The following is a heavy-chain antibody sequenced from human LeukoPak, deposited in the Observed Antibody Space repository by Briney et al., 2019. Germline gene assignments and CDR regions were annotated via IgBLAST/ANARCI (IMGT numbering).Heavy chain of an antibody. CDR2: IYHSGST. D-gene: IGHD4/OR15-4a*01. CDR3: ARGPYGASISNWFDP. CDR1: GYSISSGYY. J-gene: IGHJ5*02. V-gene: IGHV4-38-2*02. Sequence: SETLSLTCTVSGYSISSGYYWGWMRQPPGKGLEWIGSIYHSGSTYYNPSLKSRVTISVDTSKNQFSLKLSSVTAADTAVYYCARGPYGASISNWFDPWGQGLLVTVSS.